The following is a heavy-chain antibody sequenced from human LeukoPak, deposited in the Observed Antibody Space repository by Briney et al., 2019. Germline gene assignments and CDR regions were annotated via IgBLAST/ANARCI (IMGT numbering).Heavy chain of an antibody. CDR1: GGSFSGYY. J-gene: IGHJ2*01. V-gene: IGHV4-34*01. CDR3: ARGHTTRSSGYYTYWYFDL. CDR2: INHSGST. Sequence: SETLSLTCAVYGGSFSGYYWSWIRQPPGKGLEWIGEINHSGSTNYNPSLKSRVTISVDTSKNQFSLKLSSVTAADTAVYYCARGHTTRSSGYYTYWYFDLWGRGTLVTVSS. D-gene: IGHD3-22*01.